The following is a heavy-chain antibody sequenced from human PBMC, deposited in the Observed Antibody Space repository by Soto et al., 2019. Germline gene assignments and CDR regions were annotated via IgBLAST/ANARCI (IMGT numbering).Heavy chain of an antibody. Sequence: ASVKVSCKASGYTFTSYGISWVRQAPGQGLEWMGWISAYNGNTNYAQKLQGRVTMTTDTSTSTAYMELRSLRSDDTAVYYCARDPGYSSSSNWFEPWGKGTLVTVSS. CDR2: ISAYNGNT. J-gene: IGHJ5*02. D-gene: IGHD6-6*01. CDR1: GYTFTSYG. CDR3: ARDPGYSSSSNWFEP. V-gene: IGHV1-18*04.